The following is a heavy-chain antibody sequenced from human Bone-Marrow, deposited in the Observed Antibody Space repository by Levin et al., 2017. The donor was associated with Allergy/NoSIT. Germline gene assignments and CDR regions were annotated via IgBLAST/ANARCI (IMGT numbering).Heavy chain of an antibody. CDR3: ARDLRGEVAWYFDL. D-gene: IGHD3-16*01. CDR2: IYYSGST. V-gene: IGHV4-61*01. Sequence: SETLSLTCTVSGGSVSSGSYYWSWIRQPPGKGLEWIGYIYYSGSTNYNPSLKSRVTISVDTSKNQFSLKLSSVTAADTAVYYCARDLRGEVAWYFDLWGRGTLVTVSS. CDR1: GGSVSSGSYY. J-gene: IGHJ2*01.